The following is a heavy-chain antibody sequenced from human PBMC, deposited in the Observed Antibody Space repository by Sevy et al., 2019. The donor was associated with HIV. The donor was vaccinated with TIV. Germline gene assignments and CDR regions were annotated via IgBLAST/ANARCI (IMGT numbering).Heavy chain of an antibody. CDR3: ARQRVVAATIYYFDY. CDR1: GYSFTSYW. Sequence: GESLKISCKGSGYSFTSYWIGWVRQMPGKGLEWMGIIYPGDYDTRYNPSFQGQVTISADQSISTAYLQWSSLKASETAMYYCARQRVVAATIYYFDYWGQGTLVTVSS. D-gene: IGHD2-15*01. J-gene: IGHJ4*02. V-gene: IGHV5-51*01. CDR2: IYPGDYDT.